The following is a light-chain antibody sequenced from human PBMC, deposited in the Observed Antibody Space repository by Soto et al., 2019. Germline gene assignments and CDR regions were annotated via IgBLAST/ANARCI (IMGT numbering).Light chain of an antibody. CDR1: SDDVGGYNY. CDR2: EVT. J-gene: IGLJ1*01. V-gene: IGLV2-14*03. CDR3: SSYTSSSTLGV. Sequence: QSALTQPASVSGSPGQSITISCTGTSDDVGGYNYVSWYQQHSGKAPKLIIYEVTNRPSGVSNRFSGSKSGNTASLTISGLQAEDEADYYCSSYTSSSTLGVFGTGTKLTVL.